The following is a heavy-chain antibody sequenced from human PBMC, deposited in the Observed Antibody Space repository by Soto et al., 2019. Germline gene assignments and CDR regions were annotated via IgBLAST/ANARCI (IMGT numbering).Heavy chain of an antibody. CDR3: ARGGPYRSGWFIFDY. Sequence: ASVKVSCKASGYTFTSYGISWVRQAPGQGLEWMGWISAYNGNTNYAQKLQGRVTMTTDTSTSTAYMELRSLRSEDTAVYYCARGGPYRSGWFIFDYWGQGTLVTVSS. CDR1: GYTFTSYG. J-gene: IGHJ4*02. D-gene: IGHD6-19*01. V-gene: IGHV1-18*01. CDR2: ISAYNGNT.